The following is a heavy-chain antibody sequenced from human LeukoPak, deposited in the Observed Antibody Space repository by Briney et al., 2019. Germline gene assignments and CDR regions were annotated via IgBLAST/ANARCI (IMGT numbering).Heavy chain of an antibody. CDR2: IKQDGSEK. Sequence: PGGSLRLSCAASGFTLSRHWMSWVRQAPGKGLEWVANIKQDGSEKYYVDAVKGRFTISRDNAKNSLYLQMNSLRVEDTAVYYCARLGYPWYYDYWGQGTLVTVSP. CDR1: GFTLSRHW. CDR3: ARLGYPWYYDY. J-gene: IGHJ4*02. V-gene: IGHV3-7*01. D-gene: IGHD2-15*01.